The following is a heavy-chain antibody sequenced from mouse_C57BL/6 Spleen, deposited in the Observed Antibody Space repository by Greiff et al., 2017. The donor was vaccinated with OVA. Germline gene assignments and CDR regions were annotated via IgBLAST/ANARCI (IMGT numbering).Heavy chain of an antibody. CDR3: ARRGYSNYRTGWYFDV. D-gene: IGHD2-5*01. CDR1: GYTFTSYW. Sequence: QVQLQQPGAELVKPGASVKLSCKASGYTFTSYWMQWVKQRPGQGREWIGEIDPSDSYTNYNQKFKGKATLTVDTSSSTAYMQLSSLTSEDAAVYYCARRGYSNYRTGWYFDVWGTGTTVTVSS. CDR2: IDPSDSYT. V-gene: IGHV1-50*01. J-gene: IGHJ1*03.